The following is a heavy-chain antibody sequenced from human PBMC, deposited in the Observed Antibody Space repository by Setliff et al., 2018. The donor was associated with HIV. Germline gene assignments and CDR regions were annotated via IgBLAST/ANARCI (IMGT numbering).Heavy chain of an antibody. CDR3: ARGVIRGVISQDDLDY. CDR1: GFTFTTYA. J-gene: IGHJ4*02. V-gene: IGHV1-3*01. CDR2: INAANGKT. D-gene: IGHD3-10*01. Sequence: ASVKVSCKASGFTFTTYAVHWVRQAPGQRPEWMGWINAANGKTRYPQRFEARVTITMDTGASTAYMELNSLRSEDSAVYYCARGVIRGVISQDDLDYWGPGPLVTVSS.